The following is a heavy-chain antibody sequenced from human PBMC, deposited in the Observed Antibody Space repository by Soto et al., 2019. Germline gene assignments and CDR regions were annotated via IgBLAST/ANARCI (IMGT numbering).Heavy chain of an antibody. J-gene: IGHJ5*02. D-gene: IGHD3-10*01. CDR1: GGSISSGDYY. CDR3: ARSGYGSGSYPVLS. Sequence: SETLSLTCTVSGGSISSGDYYWSWIRQPPGKGLEWIGYIYYSGSTYYSPSLKSRVTISVDRSKNQFSLELSSVTAADTAVYYCARSGYGSGSYPVLSWGQGTLVTVSS. V-gene: IGHV4-30-4*02. CDR2: IYYSGST.